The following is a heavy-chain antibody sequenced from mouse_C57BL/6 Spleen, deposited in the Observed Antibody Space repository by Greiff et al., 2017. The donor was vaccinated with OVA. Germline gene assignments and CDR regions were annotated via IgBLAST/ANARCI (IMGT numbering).Heavy chain of an antibody. V-gene: IGHV1-19*01. D-gene: IGHD1-1*01. CDR2: INPYNGGT. J-gene: IGHJ4*01. Sequence: VQLQQSGPVLVKPGASVKMSCKASGYTFTDYYMNWVKQSHGKSLEWIGVINPYNGGTSYNQKFKGKATLTVDKSSSTAYMELNSLTSEDSAVYYCASPKSIPLITTVVAPYAMDYWGQGTSVTVSS. CDR1: GYTFTDYY. CDR3: ASPKSIPLITTVVAPYAMDY.